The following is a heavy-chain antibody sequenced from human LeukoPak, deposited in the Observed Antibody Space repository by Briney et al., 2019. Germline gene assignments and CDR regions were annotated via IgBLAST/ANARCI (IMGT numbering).Heavy chain of an antibody. CDR3: AKGGGGPARGYDY. CDR2: IRSDGGYT. V-gene: IGHV3-23*01. Sequence: GGSLRLSCAASGFTFSSYAMGWVRQAPGKGLGWVSAIRSDGGYTYYADSVKGRFTISRDNSENTLYLQMSSLRAEDTAIYYCAKGGGGPARGYDYWGQGTLVTVSS. D-gene: IGHD6-6*01. CDR1: GFTFSSYA. J-gene: IGHJ4*02.